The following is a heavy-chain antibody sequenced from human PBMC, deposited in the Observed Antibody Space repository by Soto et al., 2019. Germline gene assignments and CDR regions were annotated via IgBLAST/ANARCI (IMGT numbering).Heavy chain of an antibody. V-gene: IGHV4-59*01. CDR2: IYFSGST. CDR3: ARVGILTGYYKGLDV. J-gene: IGHJ6*02. CDR1: GGSISTYY. Sequence: QEHLQESGPGLVKPSETLSLTCTVSGGSISTYYWSWIRQPPGKGLEWIGYIYFSGSTNYNPSLNSRVTISVDTSKNQFSLKLGSVTAADTAVYYCARVGILTGYYKGLDVWGQGTTVTVSS. D-gene: IGHD3-9*01.